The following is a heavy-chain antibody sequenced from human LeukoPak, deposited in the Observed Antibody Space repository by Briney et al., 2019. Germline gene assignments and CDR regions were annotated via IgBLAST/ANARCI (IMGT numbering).Heavy chain of an antibody. J-gene: IGHJ6*03. CDR1: GFTFSSYG. V-gene: IGHV3-30*02. CDR2: IRYDGSNK. D-gene: IGHD3-22*01. Sequence: GGSLRLSCAASGFTFSSYGMHWVRQAPGKGLEWVAFIRYDGSNKYYADSVKGRFTISRDNSKNTLYLQMNSLRAEDTAVYYCAKANQSPTYHYDSSGYYYGGYYYYYYMDVWGKGTTVTISS. CDR3: AKANQSPTYHYDSSGYYYGGYYYYYYMDV.